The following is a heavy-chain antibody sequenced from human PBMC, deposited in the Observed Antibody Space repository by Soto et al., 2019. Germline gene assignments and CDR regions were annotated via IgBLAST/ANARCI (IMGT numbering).Heavy chain of an antibody. CDR1: GGTISSTTYY. Sequence: SETLSLTCSVSGGTISSTTYYWGWIRQPPGKGLEWIGTIYYSGNTYYNPSLKSRVTMSVDTSKNHFSLKLSPVTAADTAVYYCARRHFDLNAMDVWGQGATVTVSS. D-gene: IGHD3-3*02. CDR2: IYYSGNT. V-gene: IGHV4-39*02. CDR3: ARRHFDLNAMDV. J-gene: IGHJ6*02.